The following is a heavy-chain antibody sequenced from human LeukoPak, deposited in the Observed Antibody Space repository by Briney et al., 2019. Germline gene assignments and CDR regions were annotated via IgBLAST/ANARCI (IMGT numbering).Heavy chain of an antibody. CDR1: GFTFSSYG. Sequence: GGSLRLSCTASGFTFSSYGMHWVRQAPGKGLEWVTVIWYDGSNKYYADSVKGRFTISRDNSKNTLYLQMNSLRAEDTAVYYCARDRKSSSWYGATFDYWGQGTLVTASS. V-gene: IGHV3-33*01. CDR3: ARDRKSSSWYGATFDY. CDR2: IWYDGSNK. J-gene: IGHJ4*02. D-gene: IGHD6-13*01.